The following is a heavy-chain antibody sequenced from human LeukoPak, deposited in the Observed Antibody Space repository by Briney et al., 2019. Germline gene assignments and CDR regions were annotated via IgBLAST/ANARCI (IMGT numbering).Heavy chain of an antibody. J-gene: IGHJ4*02. CDR2: IYYSGST. Sequence: SQTLSLTCTVSGGSISSGGYYWSWIRQPPGKGLEWIGYIYYSGSTYYNPSLKSRVTISVDTSKNQFSLKLSSVTAADTAVYYCAREESRGLLDYWGQGTLVTVSS. D-gene: IGHD3-10*01. CDR3: AREESRGLLDY. V-gene: IGHV4-31*03. CDR1: GGSISSGGYY.